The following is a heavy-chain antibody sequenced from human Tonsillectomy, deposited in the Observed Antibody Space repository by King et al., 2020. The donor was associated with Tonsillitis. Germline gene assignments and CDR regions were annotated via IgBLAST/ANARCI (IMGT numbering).Heavy chain of an antibody. J-gene: IGHJ6*02. Sequence: VQLQESGPGLGKPSETLSLTCTVSGGSISSYYWSWIREPPGKVLEWIGYIYYSGSTNYNPSLKSRVTISVDTSKNQFSLKLSSVTAADTAVYYCARANYYYYGMDVWGQGTTVTVSS. CDR3: ARANYYYYGMDV. CDR1: GGSISSYY. CDR2: IYYSGST. V-gene: IGHV4-59*01.